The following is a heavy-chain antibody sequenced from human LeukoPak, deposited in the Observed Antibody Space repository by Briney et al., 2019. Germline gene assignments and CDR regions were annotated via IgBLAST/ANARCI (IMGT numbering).Heavy chain of an antibody. D-gene: IGHD2-8*01. CDR2: IRYDGSNK. V-gene: IGHV3-30*02. CDR1: GFTFSSYG. J-gene: IGHJ3*02. CDR3: AREGSYCTNGVCYAGLDAFDI. Sequence: PGGSLRLSCAASGFTFSSYGMHWVRQAPGKGLEWVAFIRYDGSNKYYADSVKGRFTISRDNAKNSLYLQMNSLRAEDTAVYYCAREGSYCTNGVCYAGLDAFDIWGQGTMVTVSS.